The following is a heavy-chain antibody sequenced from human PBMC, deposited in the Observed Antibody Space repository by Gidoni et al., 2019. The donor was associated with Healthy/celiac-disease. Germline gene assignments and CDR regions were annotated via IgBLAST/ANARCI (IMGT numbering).Heavy chain of an antibody. V-gene: IGHV3-23*01. D-gene: IGHD3-22*01. CDR3: ANSGDYYDSSGYYRPPFDY. CDR2: ISGSGGST. Sequence: EVQLLESGGGLVQPGGSLRLSCAASGFTFSSYAMSWVRQAPGKGLEWFSAISGSGGSTYYADSVKGRFTISRDNSKNTLYLQMNSLRAEDTAVYYCANSGDYYDSSGYYRPPFDYWGQGTLVTVSS. CDR1: GFTFSSYA. J-gene: IGHJ4*02.